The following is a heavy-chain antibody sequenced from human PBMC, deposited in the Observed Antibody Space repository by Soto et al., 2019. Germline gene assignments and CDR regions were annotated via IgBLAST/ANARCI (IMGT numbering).Heavy chain of an antibody. J-gene: IGHJ6*02. CDR3: AGGPRDFDREINYYYGMDV. CDR2: IYYSGST. D-gene: IGHD3-9*01. CDR1: GGSISSGGYY. Sequence: SETLSLTCTVSGGSISSGGYYWSWIRQHPGKGLEWIGYIYYSGSTYYNPSLKSRVTISVDTSKNQFSLKLSSVTAADTAVYYCAGGPRDFDREINYYYGMDVWGQGTTVTVSS. V-gene: IGHV4-31*03.